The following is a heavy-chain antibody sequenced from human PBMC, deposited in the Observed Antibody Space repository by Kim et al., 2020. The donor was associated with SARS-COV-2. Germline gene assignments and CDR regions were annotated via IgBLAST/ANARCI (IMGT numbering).Heavy chain of an antibody. D-gene: IGHD3-10*01. CDR2: IIPIFGTA. CDR1: GGTFSSYA. J-gene: IGHJ4*02. CDR3: ARVPQLWFGESYFDY. V-gene: IGHV1-69*13. Sequence: SVKVSCKASGGTFSSYAISWVRQAPGQGLEWMGGIIPIFGTANYAQKFQGRVTITADESTSTAYMELSSLRSEDTAVYYCARVPQLWFGESYFDYWGQGTLVTVSS.